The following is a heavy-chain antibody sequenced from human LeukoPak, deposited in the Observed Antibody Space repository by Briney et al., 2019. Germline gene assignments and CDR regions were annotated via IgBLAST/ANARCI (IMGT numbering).Heavy chain of an antibody. CDR1: GGSISGDH. D-gene: IGHD6-25*01. CDR3: ARERAAPGWFDP. Sequence: SETLSLTCTVSGGSISGDHWNWIRQPPGKGLEWIGYVYSSGNTNYNPSLKSRVTISIDTSKNQFSLKLSSVTAADTAVYYCARERAAPGWFDPWGQGTLVTVSS. J-gene: IGHJ5*02. V-gene: IGHV4-59*12. CDR2: VYSSGNT.